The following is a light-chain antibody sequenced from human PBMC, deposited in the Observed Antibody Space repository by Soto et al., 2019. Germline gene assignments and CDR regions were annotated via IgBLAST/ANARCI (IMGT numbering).Light chain of an antibody. CDR3: SSYAGSNNQV. CDR1: SSDVGGYNY. J-gene: IGLJ1*01. V-gene: IGLV2-8*01. Sequence: QSALTQPPSASGSPGQSVTISCTGTSSDVGGYNYVSWYQQHPGRAPKFMIYEVSKRPSGVPDRCSGSKSGNTASLTVSGLQTEDEADYYCSSYAGSNNQVFGTGTKVTVL. CDR2: EVS.